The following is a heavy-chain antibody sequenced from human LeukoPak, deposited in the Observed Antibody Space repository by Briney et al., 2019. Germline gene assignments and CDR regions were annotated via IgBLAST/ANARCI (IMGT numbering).Heavy chain of an antibody. J-gene: IGHJ2*01. CDR1: GFTVSSNY. CDR2: IFSGGST. D-gene: IGHD3-22*01. CDR3: AREVPYGYYYDSSWYFDL. Sequence: GGSLRLSCAASGFTVSSNYMSWVRQAPGKGLEWVSVIFSGGSTYYADSVKGRFTISRDNSKNTLYLQVNSLRAEDTAVYYCAREVPYGYYYDSSWYFDLWGRGTLVTVSS. V-gene: IGHV3-66*01.